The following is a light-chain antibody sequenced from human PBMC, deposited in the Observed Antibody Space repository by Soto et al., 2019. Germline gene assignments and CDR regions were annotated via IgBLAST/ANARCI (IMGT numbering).Light chain of an antibody. Sequence: EILMTQSPATLSVSPGERATLSCRASQSVSSYLAWYQQKPGQAPRLLIYETSNRATGIPARFSGSGSGTDFTLTISSLEPEDFAVYYCQQRSNWPLTFGGGTKVDIK. CDR1: QSVSSY. CDR3: QQRSNWPLT. CDR2: ETS. V-gene: IGKV3-11*01. J-gene: IGKJ4*01.